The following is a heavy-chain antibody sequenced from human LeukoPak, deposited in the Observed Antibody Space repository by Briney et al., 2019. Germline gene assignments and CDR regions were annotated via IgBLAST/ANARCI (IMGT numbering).Heavy chain of an antibody. D-gene: IGHD3-9*01. J-gene: IGHJ3*02. CDR1: GFTFSSYA. Sequence: GGSLRLSCAAPGFTFSSYAMSWVRQAPGKGLEWVSAISGSGGSTYYADSVKGRFTISRDNSKNTLYLQMNSLRAEDTAVYYCAKFVTGYSIVDALDIWGQGTMVTVSS. CDR2: ISGSGGST. V-gene: IGHV3-23*01. CDR3: AKFVTGYSIVDALDI.